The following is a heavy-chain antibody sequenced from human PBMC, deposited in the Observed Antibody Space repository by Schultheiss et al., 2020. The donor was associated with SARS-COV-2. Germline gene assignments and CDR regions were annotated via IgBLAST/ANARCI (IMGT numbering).Heavy chain of an antibody. V-gene: IGHV4-34*01. CDR3: ASNSSSVYFDY. CDR2: INHSGST. Sequence: SQTLSLTCAVYGGSFSGYSWSWIRQPPGKGLEWIGEINHSGSTNYNPSLKSRVTISVDTSKNQFSLKLSSVTAADTAVYYCASNSSSVYFDYWGQGTLVTVSS. D-gene: IGHD6-6*01. CDR1: GGSFSGYS. J-gene: IGHJ4*02.